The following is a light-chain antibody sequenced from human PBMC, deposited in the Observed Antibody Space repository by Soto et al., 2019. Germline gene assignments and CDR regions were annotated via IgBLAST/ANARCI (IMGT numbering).Light chain of an antibody. V-gene: IGKV3-20*01. CDR1: QSVSSNY. CDR2: GAS. CDR3: QHYGSSPPEFT. Sequence: EIVLTQSPGTLSLSPGERATLSCRASQSVSSNYLAWYQQRPGQAPRLLIFGASYRAAGIPDRFSGSGSGTDFILTISRLEPEKCAVYYCQHYGSSPPEFTFGPGTKVDSK. J-gene: IGKJ3*01.